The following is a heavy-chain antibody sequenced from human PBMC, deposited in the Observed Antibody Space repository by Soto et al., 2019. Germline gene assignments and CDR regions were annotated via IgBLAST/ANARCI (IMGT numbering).Heavy chain of an antibody. CDR2: INPNSGGT. CDR3: AREKIVVVPAAIGPHYYYYYGMDV. CDR1: GYTFTGYY. V-gene: IGHV1-2*04. D-gene: IGHD2-2*01. J-gene: IGHJ6*02. Sequence: EASVKVSCKASGYTFTGYYMHWVRQAPGQGLEWMGWINPNSGGTNYAQKFQGWVTMTRDTSISTAYMELSRLRSDDTAVYYCAREKIVVVPAAIGPHYYYYYGMDVWGQGTTVTVSS.